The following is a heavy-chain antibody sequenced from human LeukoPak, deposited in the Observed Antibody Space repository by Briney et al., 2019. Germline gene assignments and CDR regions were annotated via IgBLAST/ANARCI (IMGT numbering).Heavy chain of an antibody. D-gene: IGHD2-8*01. CDR3: ARDPAYCTNGVCEPFDY. V-gene: IGHV3-7*01. J-gene: IGHJ4*02. CDR2: IKQDGSEK. Sequence: GGSLRLSCAASGFTFSSYWMSWVRQAPGKGLEWVANIKQDGSEKYYVDSVKGRFTISRDNAKNSLYLQMNGLRAEDTAVYYCARDPAYCTNGVCEPFDYWGQGTLVTVSS. CDR1: GFTFSSYW.